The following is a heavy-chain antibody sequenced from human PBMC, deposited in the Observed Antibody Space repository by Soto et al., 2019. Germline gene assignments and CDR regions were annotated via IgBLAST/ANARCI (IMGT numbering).Heavy chain of an antibody. CDR2: ISYDGSNK. Sequence: GGSLRLSCAASGFTFSSYAMHWVRQAPGKGLEWVAVISYDGSNKYYADSVKGRFTISRDNSKNTLYLQMNSLRAEDTAVYYCAGIGGSGSYYLGAFDIWGQGTMVTVSS. D-gene: IGHD3-10*01. CDR3: AGIGGSGSYYLGAFDI. CDR1: GFTFSSYA. J-gene: IGHJ3*02. V-gene: IGHV3-30-3*01.